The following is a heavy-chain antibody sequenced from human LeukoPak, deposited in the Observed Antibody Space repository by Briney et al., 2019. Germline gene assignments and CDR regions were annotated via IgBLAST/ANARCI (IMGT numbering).Heavy chain of an antibody. D-gene: IGHD3-3*01. Sequence: GGSLRLSCAASRFSFSNHSMSWVRQAPGKGLEWVSYISNSGSAKYYAASVKGRFTISRDNGKNSLYLQMNSLRAEGTAVYYCARMSGSRLPGNWGQGTLVTVSS. CDR3: ARMSGSRLPGN. J-gene: IGHJ4*02. CDR2: ISNSGSAK. CDR1: RFSFSNHS. V-gene: IGHV3-48*01.